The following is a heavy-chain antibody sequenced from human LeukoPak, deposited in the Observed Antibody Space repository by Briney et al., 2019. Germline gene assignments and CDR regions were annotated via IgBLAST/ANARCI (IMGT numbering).Heavy chain of an antibody. Sequence: GGSLRLSCAASGFTFSSYWMSWVRQAPGKGLEWVANIKEDGSEKYYVESVKGRFTISRDNAKNSLYLQMNSLRAEDTAVYYCAAEDSRSSEYYWGQGTLVTVSS. V-gene: IGHV3-7*01. D-gene: IGHD6-6*01. CDR3: AAEDSRSSEYY. CDR1: GFTFSSYW. J-gene: IGHJ4*02. CDR2: IKEDGSEK.